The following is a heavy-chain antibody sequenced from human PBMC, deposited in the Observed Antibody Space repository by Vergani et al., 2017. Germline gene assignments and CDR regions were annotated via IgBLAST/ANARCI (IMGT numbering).Heavy chain of an antibody. Sequence: EVQLLESGGGLVQPGGSLGLSCEASGFSFPGYAMSWVRQAPGKGLEWVSSVSGSCATPYYADAVKGRCTISRDNSKNTLYLQVNSLRTEDSAVYYCASSGTYGEDYFDYWGQGTLVNVSS. CDR3: ASSGTYGEDYFDY. D-gene: IGHD1-26*01. J-gene: IGHJ4*02. CDR1: GFSFPGYA. CDR2: VSGSCATP. V-gene: IGHV3-23*01.